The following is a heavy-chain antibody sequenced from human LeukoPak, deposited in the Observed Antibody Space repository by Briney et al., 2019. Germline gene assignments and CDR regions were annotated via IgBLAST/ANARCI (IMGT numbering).Heavy chain of an antibody. CDR1: GFTFSNAW. CDR3: TTGLAGL. J-gene: IGHJ4*02. V-gene: IGHV3-15*01. Sequence: AGGSLRLSRAASGFTFSNAWTSWVRQAPGKGLEWVGRIKSKTNGGTTDYAAPVKDRFTISRDDSKNRLYLQMNSLKTEDTAVYYCTTGLAGLWGQGTLVTVSS. D-gene: IGHD6-19*01. CDR2: IKSKTNGGTT.